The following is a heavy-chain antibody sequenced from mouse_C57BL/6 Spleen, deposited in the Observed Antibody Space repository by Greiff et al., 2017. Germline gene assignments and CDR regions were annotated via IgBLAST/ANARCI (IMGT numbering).Heavy chain of an antibody. Sequence: QVQLQQPGAELVKPGASVKLSCKASGYTFTSYWMQWVKQRPGQGLEWIGEIDPSDSYTNHNQKFKGKATLTVDTSSSTAYMQLSSLTSEDSAVYYCARGDGAMDYWGQGTSVTVSS. D-gene: IGHD3-3*01. CDR3: ARGDGAMDY. V-gene: IGHV1-50*01. CDR1: GYTFTSYW. J-gene: IGHJ4*01. CDR2: IDPSDSYT.